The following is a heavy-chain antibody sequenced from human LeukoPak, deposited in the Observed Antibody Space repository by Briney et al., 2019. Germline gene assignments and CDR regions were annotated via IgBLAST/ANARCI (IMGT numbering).Heavy chain of an antibody. CDR2: IYPGDSDT. Sequence: GESLKISCKGSGYSFTSYWIGWVRQMPGKGLEWMGIIYPGDSDTRYSRSFQGQVTISADKSISTAYLQWSSLKASDTAMYYCARGLERTGYYYYGMDVWGQGTTVTVSS. V-gene: IGHV5-51*01. D-gene: IGHD3-22*01. J-gene: IGHJ6*02. CDR3: ARGLERTGYYYYGMDV. CDR1: GYSFTSYW.